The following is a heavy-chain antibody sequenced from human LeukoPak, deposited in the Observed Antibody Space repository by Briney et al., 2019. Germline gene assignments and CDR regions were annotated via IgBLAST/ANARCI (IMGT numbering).Heavy chain of an antibody. D-gene: IGHD5-12*01. J-gene: IGHJ5*02. CDR3: ARHDVDIVATSVNWFDP. V-gene: IGHV4-39*01. Sequence: SETLSLTCTVSGVSISSGSFYWGWIRQPPGKGLEWIGSIYYRGSTYYNPSLKSRLTISVATSKNQFSLKLSSVTAADTAVYYCARHDVDIVATSVNWFDPWGQGTLVTVSS. CDR1: GVSISSGSFY. CDR2: IYYRGST.